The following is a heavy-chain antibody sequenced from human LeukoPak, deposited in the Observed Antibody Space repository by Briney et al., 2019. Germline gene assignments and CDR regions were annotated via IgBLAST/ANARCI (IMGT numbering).Heavy chain of an antibody. D-gene: IGHD4-23*01. CDR3: ARGMRLTSVVGYLF. CDR2: ISDSSGYT. J-gene: IGHJ4*02. Sequence: GGSLRLSCAASGFTFSDYYMRWVRQAPGKGLEWVSYISDSSGYTNYADSVKGRFTISRDNAKNSLYLQMNSLRAEDTAVYYCARGMRLTSVVGYLFWGQRTLVTVSS. V-gene: IGHV3-11*06. CDR1: GFTFSDYY.